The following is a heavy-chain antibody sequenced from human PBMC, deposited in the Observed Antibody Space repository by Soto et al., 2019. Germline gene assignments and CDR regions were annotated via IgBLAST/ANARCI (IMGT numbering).Heavy chain of an antibody. V-gene: IGHV4-34*01. CDR2: INHSGST. Sequence: SETLSLTCAVYGGSFSGYYWSWIRQPPGKGLEWIGEINHSGSTNYNPSLKSRVTISVDTSKNQFSLKLSSVTAADTAVYYCARVFGVYDFWSGPTRYYYGMDVWGQGTTVTVSS. J-gene: IGHJ6*02. CDR1: GGSFSGYY. CDR3: ARVFGVYDFWSGPTRYYYGMDV. D-gene: IGHD3-3*01.